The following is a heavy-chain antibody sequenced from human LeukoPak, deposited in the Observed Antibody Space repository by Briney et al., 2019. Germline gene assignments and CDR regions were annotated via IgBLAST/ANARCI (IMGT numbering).Heavy chain of an antibody. V-gene: IGHV1-2*06. J-gene: IGHJ1*01. CDR1: GGTFSSYA. Sequence: SVKVSCKASGGTFSSYAISWVRQAPGQGLEWMGRINPNSGDTNIAQKFQGRVTMTRDTSINTAYMELNSLRSDDTAIYYCTRDRDFGDYAGDWGQGTLVIVLS. D-gene: IGHD4-17*01. CDR2: INPNSGDT. CDR3: TRDRDFGDYAGD.